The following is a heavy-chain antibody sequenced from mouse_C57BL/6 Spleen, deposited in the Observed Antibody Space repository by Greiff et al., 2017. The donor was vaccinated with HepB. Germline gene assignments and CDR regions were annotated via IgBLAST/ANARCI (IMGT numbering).Heavy chain of an antibody. Sequence: QVQLQQSGAELVKPGASVKLSCKASGYTFTEYTIHWVKQRSGQGLEWIGWFYPGSGSIKYNEKFKDKATLTADKSSSTVYMELSRLTSEDSAVYFCARHEDRRDYDEGYAMDYWGQGTSVTVSS. V-gene: IGHV1-62-2*01. CDR3: ARHEDRRDYDEGYAMDY. J-gene: IGHJ4*01. D-gene: IGHD2-4*01. CDR1: GYTFTEYT. CDR2: FYPGSGSI.